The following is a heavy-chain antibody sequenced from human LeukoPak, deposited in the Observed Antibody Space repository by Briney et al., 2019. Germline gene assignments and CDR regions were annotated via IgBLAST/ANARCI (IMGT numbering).Heavy chain of an antibody. CDR3: ARERKYFED. CDR1: GDYISSTSYY. V-gene: IGHV4-61*03. J-gene: IGHJ4*02. Sequence: SETLSLTCAVSGDYISSTSYYWTWIRQPPGKGLEWIGYIYSTGSTNYNPSLESRVTISVDTSKNHISLELSSVTAADTAVYYCARERKYFEDWGQGTLVTVSS. CDR2: IYSTGST.